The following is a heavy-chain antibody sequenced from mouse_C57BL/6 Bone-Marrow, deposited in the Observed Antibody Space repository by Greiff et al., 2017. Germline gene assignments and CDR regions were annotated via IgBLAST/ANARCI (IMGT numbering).Heavy chain of an antibody. V-gene: IGHV1-50*01. CDR3: ASSPDGYYHY. D-gene: IGHD2-3*01. J-gene: IGHJ2*01. CDR2: IDPSDSYT. CDR1: GYTFTSYW. Sequence: QVQLQQPGAELVKPGASVKLSCKASGYTFTSYWMQWVKQRPGQGLEWIGEIDPSDSYTNYNQKFKGKATLTVDTASSTAYMQLSSLTSEDSAVYDCASSPDGYYHYWGQGTTLTVSS.